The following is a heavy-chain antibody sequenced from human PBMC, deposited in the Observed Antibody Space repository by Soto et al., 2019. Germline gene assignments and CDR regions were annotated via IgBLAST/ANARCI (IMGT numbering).Heavy chain of an antibody. J-gene: IGHJ6*02. CDR2: IYYSGST. Sequence: QVQLQESGPGLVKPSETLSLTCTVSGGAVSSGSYYWSWIRQPPGKGLEWIGYIYYSGSTNYNPSLKCRVTTSVDTSKTQFSLKLSSVPAADTAVYYCARGIEGWYQGRYYYGMDVWGQGTTVTVSS. V-gene: IGHV4-61*01. CDR1: GGAVSSGSYY. CDR3: ARGIEGWYQGRYYYGMDV. D-gene: IGHD6-19*01.